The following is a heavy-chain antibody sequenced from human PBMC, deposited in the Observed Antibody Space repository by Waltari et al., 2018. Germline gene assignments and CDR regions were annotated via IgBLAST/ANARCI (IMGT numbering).Heavy chain of an antibody. J-gene: IGHJ4*02. CDR1: GYSFTSYW. Sequence: EVQLVQSGAEVKKPGESLKISCKGSGYSFTSYWIGWVRQMPGKGLEWMGLIYPGDADTRNSPSFQGKVTISADKSISTADLQWSSRKASDTARYDGARQSSGYENDYWGQGTLVTVAS. V-gene: IGHV5-51*01. CDR2: IYPGDADT. CDR3: ARQSSGYENDY. D-gene: IGHD5-12*01.